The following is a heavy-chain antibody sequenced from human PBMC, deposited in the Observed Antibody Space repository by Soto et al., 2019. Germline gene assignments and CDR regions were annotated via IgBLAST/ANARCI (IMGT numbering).Heavy chain of an antibody. J-gene: IGHJ6*02. Sequence: SETLSLTCTVSGGSLSSSSYYWGWIRLPPGKGLEWIGSSYYSGNTYYNPSLKSRVTISVDTSKNQFSLKLSSVTAADTAVYYCARRLYYDSSGFEGGGMYVWGQGTTVTVSS. CDR3: ARRLYYDSSGFEGGGMYV. CDR1: GGSLSSSSYY. D-gene: IGHD3-22*01. V-gene: IGHV4-39*01. CDR2: SYYSGNT.